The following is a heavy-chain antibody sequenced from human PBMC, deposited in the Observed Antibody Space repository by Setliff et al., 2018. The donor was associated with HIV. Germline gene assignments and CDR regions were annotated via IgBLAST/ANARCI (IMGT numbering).Heavy chain of an antibody. CDR2: VSNTGRRT. D-gene: IGHD2-21*01. J-gene: IGHJ4*02. Sequence: PGGSLRLSCAASTFSVSEYAMSWVRQAPGKGLEWVSAVSNTGRRTFYADSVRGRFTISRDNYKNTLYLQMNSLRPEDTAVYYCARDSPLSHFDYWGQGILVTVSS. V-gene: IGHV3-23*05. CDR3: ARDSPLSHFDY. CDR1: TFSVSEYA.